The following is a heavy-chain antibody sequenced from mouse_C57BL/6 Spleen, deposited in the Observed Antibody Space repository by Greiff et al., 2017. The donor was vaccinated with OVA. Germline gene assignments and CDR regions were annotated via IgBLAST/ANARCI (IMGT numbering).Heavy chain of an antibody. D-gene: IGHD1-1*01. V-gene: IGHV1-53*01. J-gene: IGHJ3*01. Sequence: VQLQQPVTELVKPGASVKLSCTASGYTFTSYWMHWVKQRPGQGLEWIGNITPSNGGPNYTEKFQSKATLTVDTSSSTAYLQLSSLTSVNSAVYDLSKSDYYYCSSSWGQGTLVTVSA. CDR2: ITPSNGGP. CDR3: SKSDYYYCSSS. CDR1: GYTFTSYW.